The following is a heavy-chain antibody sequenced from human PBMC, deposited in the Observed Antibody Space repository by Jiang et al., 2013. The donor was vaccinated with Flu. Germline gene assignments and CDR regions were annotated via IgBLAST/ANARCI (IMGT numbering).Heavy chain of an antibody. CDR2: ISAYNGDT. V-gene: IGHV1-18*04. J-gene: IGHJ4*02. D-gene: IGHD2-2*01. Sequence: SGAEVKKPGASVKVSCTASGYTFTSYGISWVRQAPGQGLEWMAWISAYNGDTKYAQKFQGRVTMTTDTPTSTAYMELRSLISDDTAVYYCARDRGSTRWLEPIDYWGREPWSPSPQ. CDR3: ARDRGSTRWLEPIDY. CDR1: GYTFTSYG.